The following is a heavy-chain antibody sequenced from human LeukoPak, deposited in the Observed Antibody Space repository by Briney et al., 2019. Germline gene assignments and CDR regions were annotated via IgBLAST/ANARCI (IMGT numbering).Heavy chain of an antibody. CDR2: INVGNGDT. D-gene: IGHD5-18*01. Sequence: ASVKVSCKASGYTFITYAIHGVRQAPGQRLEWMGWINVGNGDTKYSLKFQGRVTITRDTSASTAYMELSSLRSEDTAVYYCARESPQRSGYSYPHWGQGTLVTVSS. CDR1: GYTFITYA. J-gene: IGHJ1*01. V-gene: IGHV1-3*01. CDR3: ARESPQRSGYSYPH.